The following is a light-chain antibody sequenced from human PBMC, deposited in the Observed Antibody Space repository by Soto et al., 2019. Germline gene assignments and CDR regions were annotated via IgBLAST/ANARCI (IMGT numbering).Light chain of an antibody. CDR1: SSDVGGYNY. J-gene: IGLJ1*01. Sequence: QSALTQPRSVSGSPGQSVTISCTGTSSDVGGYNYVSWYQQHPGKAPKLMIYDVSKRPSGVPDRFSGSKSGNTASLTISGLQAEAEADYCCCSYAGSYNYVFGNGTKVTV. CDR3: CSYAGSYNYV. V-gene: IGLV2-11*01. CDR2: DVS.